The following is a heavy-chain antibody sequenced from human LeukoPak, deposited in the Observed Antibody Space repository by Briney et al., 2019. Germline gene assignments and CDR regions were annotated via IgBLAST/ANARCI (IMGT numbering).Heavy chain of an antibody. CDR2: ISSSGDST. CDR1: GFTFSSYA. J-gene: IGHJ4*02. CDR3: VKDGMAVVGTATLDY. V-gene: IGHV3-64*05. D-gene: IGHD6-19*01. Sequence: GGSLRLSCSASGFTFSSYAMEWVRQAPGTGLEYFSAISSSGDSTYYADSVKGRFTISRDNPKNTLYFQMNSLRPEDAAVYYCVKDGMAVVGTATLDYWGQGILVTVSS.